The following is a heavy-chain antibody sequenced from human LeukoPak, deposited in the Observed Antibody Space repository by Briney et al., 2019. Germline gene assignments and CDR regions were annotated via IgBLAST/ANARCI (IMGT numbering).Heavy chain of an antibody. J-gene: IGHJ4*02. CDR1: GYTFTSYY. CDR3: AREPYCSGGSCYFDY. CDR2: INPNSGGT. Sequence: ASVKVSCKASGYTFTSYYMHWVRQAPGQGLEGMGWINPNSGGTNYAQKFQGRVTMTRDTAISTAYMELSRLRSDDTAVYYCAREPYCSGGSCYFDYWGQGTLVTVSS. V-gene: IGHV1-2*02. D-gene: IGHD2-15*01.